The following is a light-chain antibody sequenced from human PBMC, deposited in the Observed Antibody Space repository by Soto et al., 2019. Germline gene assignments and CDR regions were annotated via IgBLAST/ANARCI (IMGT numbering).Light chain of an antibody. Sequence: EIVLTHSPGTLSLSPGERATLSCSASQSVSSSYLAWYQQTPGQAPRLVVYGASSRATGIPDRFSGSGSGTDFTLTISRLEPEDFAVYYCQQYGSSPWTFGQGTKVDIK. V-gene: IGKV3-20*01. CDR2: GAS. CDR1: QSVSSSY. CDR3: QQYGSSPWT. J-gene: IGKJ1*01.